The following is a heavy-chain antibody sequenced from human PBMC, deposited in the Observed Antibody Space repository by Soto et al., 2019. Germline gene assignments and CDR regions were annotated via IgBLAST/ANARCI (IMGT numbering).Heavy chain of an antibody. CDR3: ARAETFNLEWIFNWFDP. CDR2: IYHSGST. J-gene: IGHJ5*02. D-gene: IGHD3-3*01. CDR1: GGSISSNHW. Sequence: QVQLQESGPGLVKPSGTLSLICAVSGGSISSNHWFTWVRQPPGKGLEWIGEIYHSGSTNYNPSLKNRVTISVDQSKNQFSLELSSVTAADTAVYYCARAETFNLEWIFNWFDPWGQGTLVTVSS. V-gene: IGHV4-4*02.